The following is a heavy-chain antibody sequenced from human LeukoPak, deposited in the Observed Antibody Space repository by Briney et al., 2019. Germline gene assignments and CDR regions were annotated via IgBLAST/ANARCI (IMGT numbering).Heavy chain of an antibody. Sequence: GRSLRLSCAASGFTFDDYAMHWVRQAPGKGLGWVSGISWNSGSIGYADSVKGRFTISRDNAKNSLYLQMNSLRAEDTALYYCAKEMLSQSTVTDAFDIWGQGTMVTVSS. CDR1: GFTFDDYA. J-gene: IGHJ3*02. V-gene: IGHV3-9*01. CDR3: AKEMLSQSTVTDAFDI. D-gene: IGHD4-17*01. CDR2: ISWNSGSI.